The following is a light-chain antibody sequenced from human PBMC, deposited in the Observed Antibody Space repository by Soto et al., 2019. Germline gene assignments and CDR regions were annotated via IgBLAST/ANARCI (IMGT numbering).Light chain of an antibody. Sequence: QSVLTQPASVSGSPGQSITISCTGTSSDVGGYNYVSWYQQHPGKAPKLMIYEVSNRPSGVSNRFSGSKSGNTASLTISGLQAADEAADYCSSYTSSSTLGVFGTGTKLTVL. CDR1: SSDVGGYNY. CDR2: EVS. CDR3: SSYTSSSTLGV. V-gene: IGLV2-14*01. J-gene: IGLJ1*01.